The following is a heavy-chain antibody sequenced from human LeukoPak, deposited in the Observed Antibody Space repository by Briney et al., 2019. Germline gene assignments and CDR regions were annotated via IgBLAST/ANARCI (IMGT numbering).Heavy chain of an antibody. D-gene: IGHD6-13*01. Sequence: PSETLSLTCTVSGGSFSTYYWSWIRQPAGKGLEWIGHIYTTGTTDYNPSLKSRVTISVDTSKNQFSLKLSSVTAADTAVYYCARSPPSSSWNYYYYMDVWGKGTTVTVSS. CDR1: GGSFSTYY. J-gene: IGHJ6*03. CDR3: ARSPPSSSWNYYYYMDV. V-gene: IGHV4-4*07. CDR2: IYTTGTT.